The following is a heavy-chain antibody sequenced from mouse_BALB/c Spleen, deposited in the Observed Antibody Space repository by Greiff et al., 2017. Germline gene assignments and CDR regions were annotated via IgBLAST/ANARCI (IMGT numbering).Heavy chain of an antibody. J-gene: IGHJ2*01. CDR2: INPSTGYT. CDR3: ARILEGNY. CDR1: GYTFTSYW. V-gene: IGHV1-7*01. Sequence: VQLQESGAELAKPGASVKMSCKASGYTFTSYWMHWVKQRPGQGLEWIGYINPSTGYTEYNQKFKDKATLTADKSSSTAYMQLSSLTSEDSAVYYCARILEGNYWGQGTTLTVSS.